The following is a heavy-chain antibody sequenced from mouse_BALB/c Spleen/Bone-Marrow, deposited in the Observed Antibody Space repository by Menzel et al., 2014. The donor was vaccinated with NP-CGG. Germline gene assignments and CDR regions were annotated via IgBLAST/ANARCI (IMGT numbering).Heavy chain of an antibody. Sequence: QVQLQQSGAELAKPGASVKMSCKASGYTFTSYRMHWVKQRPGQGLEWIGYINPSTGYTDYNQKFNDKATLTADKSSSTAYMQLSSLTSKDSAVYYCARGNPLYAMDHWGQGTSVTVSS. CDR3: ARGNPLYAMDH. CDR2: INPSTGYT. J-gene: IGHJ4*01. CDR1: GYTFTSYR. D-gene: IGHD2-1*01. V-gene: IGHV1-4*01.